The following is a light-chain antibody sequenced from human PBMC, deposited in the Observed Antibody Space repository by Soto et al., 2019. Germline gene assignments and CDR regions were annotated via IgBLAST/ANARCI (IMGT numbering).Light chain of an antibody. V-gene: IGKV1-12*01. Sequence: DIQITQSPSSVSASVGDRVTVTCRASQNVSTWLTWYQQTPGKAPNLLIYGASTLQRGVPSRFSGSRSGTEFTLTISSLQPEDFAVCFCQQGSRFPGTFGPGTKVDIK. J-gene: IGKJ3*01. CDR1: QNVSTW. CDR2: GAS. CDR3: QQGSRFPGT.